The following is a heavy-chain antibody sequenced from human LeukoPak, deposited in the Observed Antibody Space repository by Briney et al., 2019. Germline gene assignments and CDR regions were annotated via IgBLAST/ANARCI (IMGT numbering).Heavy chain of an antibody. CDR3: TRDRDSGSYYKSYYFDY. CDR2: IRSKAYGGTT. CDR1: GFTFGDYA. D-gene: IGHD1-26*01. J-gene: IGHJ4*02. Sequence: PGGSLRLSCTASGFTFGDYAMSWFRQAPGKGLEWVGFIRSKAYGGTTEYAASVKGRFTISRDDSKSIAYLQMNSLKTEDTAVYYCTRDRDSGSYYKSYYFDYWGQGTLVTVSS. V-gene: IGHV3-49*03.